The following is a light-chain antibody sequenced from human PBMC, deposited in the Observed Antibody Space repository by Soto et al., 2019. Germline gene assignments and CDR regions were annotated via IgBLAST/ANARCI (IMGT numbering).Light chain of an antibody. J-gene: IGLJ2*01. V-gene: IGLV1-44*01. CDR3: AAWDDSLNGPV. CDR2: NFN. CDR1: SSNIGSNT. Sequence: QSVLTQPPSASGTPGQRVTISCSGSSSNIGSNTVHWYQHLPGTAPKLLIYNFNERPSGVPDRFSGSKSGTSASLAIGGLQSEDEADYYCAAWDDSLNGPVFGGGTKVTVL.